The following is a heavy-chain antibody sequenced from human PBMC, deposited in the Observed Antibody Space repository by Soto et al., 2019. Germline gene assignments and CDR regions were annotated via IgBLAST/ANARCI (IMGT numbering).Heavy chain of an antibody. Sequence: QVKLQQWGAGLLKPSETLSLTCAVYGGSFSGYSWSWIRQPPGKGLEWLGEINHSGSTNYNPYLKSRVTISVDTSKNQFSRKLSSVTAADTAVYYCARFKGTTMVRGVKGRNWFDPWCQGTLVTVSS. V-gene: IGHV4-34*01. D-gene: IGHD3-10*01. CDR3: ARFKGTTMVRGVKGRNWFDP. J-gene: IGHJ5*02. CDR2: INHSGST. CDR1: GGSFSGYS.